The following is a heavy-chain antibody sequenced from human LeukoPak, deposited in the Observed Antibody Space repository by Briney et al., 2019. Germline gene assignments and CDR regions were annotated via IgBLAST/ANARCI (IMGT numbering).Heavy chain of an antibody. CDR2: INHSGST. CDR1: GGSFSGYY. J-gene: IGHJ4*02. V-gene: IGHV4-34*01. Sequence: PSETLSLTCAVYGGSFSGYYWSWIRQPPGRGLEWIGEINHSGSTNYNPSLKSRVTISVDTSKNQFSLKLSSVTAADTAVYYCARHPRGGYCSTSCYSRYYFDYWGQGTLVTVSS. D-gene: IGHD2-2*02. CDR3: ARHPRGGYCSTSCYSRYYFDY.